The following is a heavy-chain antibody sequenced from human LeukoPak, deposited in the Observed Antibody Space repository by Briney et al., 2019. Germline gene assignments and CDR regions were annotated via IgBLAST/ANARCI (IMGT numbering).Heavy chain of an antibody. J-gene: IGHJ4*02. CDR2: ISLTTTTV. CDR3: ARDGDWALDY. D-gene: IGHD2-21*02. Sequence: PGGSLRLSCAASGFTFSSSYSMNWVRQAPGKGLEWVAHISLTTTTVSYADSVKGRFTMSRDNAKNSLFLQVNSLRAEDTAVYYCARDGDWALDYWGQGTLVTVSS. V-gene: IGHV3-48*01. CDR1: GFTFSSSYS.